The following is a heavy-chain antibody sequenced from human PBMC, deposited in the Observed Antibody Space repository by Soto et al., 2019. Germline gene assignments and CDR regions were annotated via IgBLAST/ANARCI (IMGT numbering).Heavy chain of an antibody. CDR3: AYSANHRYFFDS. D-gene: IGHD5-18*01. CDR1: GGSFRSYA. J-gene: IGHJ5*01. Sequence: QVQLVQSGAEVKKPGSSVKVSCKACGGSFRSYAVNWVRQAPGRGLECLGGIIPIFGTPNYAQKFHGRVSITADESTSTVYMDLISLTSEDTAVYYCAYSANHRYFFDSWGQGTLVTVSS. V-gene: IGHV1-69*12. CDR2: IIPIFGTP.